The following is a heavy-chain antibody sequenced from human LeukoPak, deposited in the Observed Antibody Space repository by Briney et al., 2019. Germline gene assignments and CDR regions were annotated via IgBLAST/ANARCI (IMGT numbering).Heavy chain of an antibody. V-gene: IGHV4-4*02. J-gene: IGHJ4*02. CDR2: IYHGGSA. D-gene: IGHD6-13*01. CDR1: GDSISSSSW. CDR3: ARHPRIGQQLAIDY. Sequence: PSGTLSLTCAVSGDSISSSSWWSWVRQPPGKGLEWIGKIYHGGSANYNPSLKSRVTISVDKSKNQLSLHLNSVTAADTAIYYCARHPRIGQQLAIDYWGQGTLVTVSS.